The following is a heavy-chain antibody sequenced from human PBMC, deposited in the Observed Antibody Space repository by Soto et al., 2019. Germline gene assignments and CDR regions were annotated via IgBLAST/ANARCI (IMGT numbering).Heavy chain of an antibody. CDR2: ISYDGSNK. V-gene: IGHV3-30-3*01. Sequence: PVESLRLSCAASGFTFSSYAMHWVRQAPGKGLEWVAVISYDGSNKYYADSVKGRFTISRDNSKNTLYLQMNSLRAEDTAVYYCARLTTSWGQGTLVTVSS. CDR3: ARLTTS. CDR1: GFTFSSYA. J-gene: IGHJ5*02.